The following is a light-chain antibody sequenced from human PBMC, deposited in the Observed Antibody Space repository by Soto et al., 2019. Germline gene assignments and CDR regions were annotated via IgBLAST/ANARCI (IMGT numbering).Light chain of an antibody. J-gene: IGKJ1*01. Sequence: DIQMTQSPSTLSASVGDTVTITCRASQSISSWLAWYQQRPGRGPKFLIYKASTLQGGVPSRFSGSGSGTESTLTISSLQADDFATYYCQHYARYPVAFGQGTKVEMK. CDR3: QHYARYPVA. V-gene: IGKV1-5*03. CDR2: KAS. CDR1: QSISSW.